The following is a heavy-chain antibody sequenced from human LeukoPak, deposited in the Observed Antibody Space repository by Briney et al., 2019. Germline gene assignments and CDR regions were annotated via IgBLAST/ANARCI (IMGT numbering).Heavy chain of an antibody. J-gene: IGHJ6*02. CDR1: GGSISSYY. Sequence: SETLSLTCTVSGGSISSYYWSWIRQPPGKGLEWIGYIYYSGSTNYNPSLKSRVTISVDTSKNQFSLKLSSVTAADTAVYYCARGHDYGAPGYYGMDVWGQGTTVTVSS. CDR2: IYYSGST. D-gene: IGHD4-17*01. V-gene: IGHV4-59*01. CDR3: ARGHDYGAPGYYGMDV.